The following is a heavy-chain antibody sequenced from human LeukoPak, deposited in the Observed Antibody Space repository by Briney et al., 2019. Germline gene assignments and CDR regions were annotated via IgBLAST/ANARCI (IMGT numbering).Heavy chain of an antibody. Sequence: PGGSLRLSCAASGFTFSNAWMSWVRQAPGKGLEWVGRIKSKTDGGTTDYAAPVKGRFTISRDDSKNTLYLQMNSLKTEDTAVYYCTTVSHTLSFSCYERYYYYYYMDVWGKGTTVTIFS. V-gene: IGHV3-15*01. CDR3: TTVSHTLSFSCYERYYYYYYMDV. J-gene: IGHJ6*03. CDR2: IKSKTDGGTT. D-gene: IGHD5-12*01. CDR1: GFTFSNAW.